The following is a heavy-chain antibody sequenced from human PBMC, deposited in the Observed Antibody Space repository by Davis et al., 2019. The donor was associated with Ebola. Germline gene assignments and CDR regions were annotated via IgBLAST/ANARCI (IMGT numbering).Heavy chain of an antibody. V-gene: IGHV3-53*04. CDR2: LYSGSST. CDR3: ARVYCSGGSCYRGAFDI. Sequence: GGSLRLSCAASGFTVSSNYMSWVRQAPGKGLEWVSVLYSGSSTYYADSVKGRFTISRHNSKNTLYLQMNSLRAEDTAVYYCARVYCSGGSCYRGAFDIWGQGTMVTVS. D-gene: IGHD2-15*01. CDR1: GFTVSSNY. J-gene: IGHJ3*02.